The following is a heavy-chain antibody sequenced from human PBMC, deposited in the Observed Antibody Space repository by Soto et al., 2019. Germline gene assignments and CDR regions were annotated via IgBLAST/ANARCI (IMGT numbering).Heavy chain of an antibody. Sequence: SETLSLTCAVSGGSISSSNWWSWVRQPPGKGLEWIGEIYHSGSTNYNPSLKSRVTISVDKSKNQFSLKLSSVTAADTAVYYCARRGIYCTNGVCYGNDYWGQGTLVTVSS. CDR1: GGSISSSNW. D-gene: IGHD2-8*01. CDR3: ARRGIYCTNGVCYGNDY. J-gene: IGHJ4*02. V-gene: IGHV4-4*02. CDR2: IYHSGST.